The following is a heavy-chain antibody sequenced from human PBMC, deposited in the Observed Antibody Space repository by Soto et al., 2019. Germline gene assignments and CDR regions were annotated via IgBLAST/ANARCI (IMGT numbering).Heavy chain of an antibody. V-gene: IGHV3-33*01. Sequence: PGGSLRLSCAASGFTFSRYGMHWVRQAPGKGLEWVAVIWFDGTYKYYADSVKGRFTISRDNAKNSLYLQMNSLRAEDTAVYYCARADSGYAHGYYYYGMDVWGQGTTVTVSS. CDR2: IWFDGTYK. J-gene: IGHJ6*02. CDR3: ARADSGYAHGYYYYGMDV. CDR1: GFTFSRYG. D-gene: IGHD5-12*01.